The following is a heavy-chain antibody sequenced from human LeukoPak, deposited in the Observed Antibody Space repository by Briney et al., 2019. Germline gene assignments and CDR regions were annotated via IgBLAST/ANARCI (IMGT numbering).Heavy chain of an antibody. J-gene: IGHJ4*01. CDR3: ARGYYTFDY. V-gene: IGHV3-20*04. D-gene: IGHD3-3*01. CDR2: INWDGGSI. CDR1: GFTFEGYG. Sequence: PGGSLRLSCAASGFTFEGYGMSWVRQAPGKGLEWVSGINWDGGSIGYADSVKGRFTISRDNAKKSVYLQMNSLRAGDTALYYCARGYYTFDYWGHGTLVTVYS.